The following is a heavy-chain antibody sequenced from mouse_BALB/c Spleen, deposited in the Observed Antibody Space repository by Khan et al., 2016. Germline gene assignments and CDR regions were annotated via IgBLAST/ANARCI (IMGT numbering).Heavy chain of an antibody. CDR3: ARDSYRYDEDRFAY. D-gene: IGHD2-14*01. J-gene: IGHJ3*01. V-gene: IGHV7-3*02. CDR2: IRNKANGYTT. Sequence: EVELVESGGGLVQPGGSLRLSCATSGFTFTDYYMSWVRQPPGKALEWLGFIRNKANGYTTEYTASVKGRFNISSDNSQHILYLQMNTLRAEDSATYYCARDSYRYDEDRFAYWGQGTLVTVSA. CDR1: GFTFTDYY.